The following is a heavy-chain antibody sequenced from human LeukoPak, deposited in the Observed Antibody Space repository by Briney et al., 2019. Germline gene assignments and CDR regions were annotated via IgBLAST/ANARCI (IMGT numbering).Heavy chain of an antibody. J-gene: IGHJ4*02. CDR1: GFTFSSYS. CDR2: ISSSSSYI. CDR3: ARDAEMATISSYFDY. D-gene: IGHD5-24*01. V-gene: IGHV3-21*01. Sequence: EGSLRLSCAASGFTFSSYSMNWVRQAPGKGLEWVSSISSSSSYIYYADSVKGRFTISRDNAKNSLYLQMNSLRAEDTAVYYCARDAEMATISSYFDYWGQGTLVTVSS.